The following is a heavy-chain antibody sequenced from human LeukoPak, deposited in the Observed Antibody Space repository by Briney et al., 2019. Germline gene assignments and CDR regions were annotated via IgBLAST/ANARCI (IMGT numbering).Heavy chain of an antibody. J-gene: IGHJ4*02. CDR1: GFSFSTYT. V-gene: IGHV3-64*01. Sequence: GGSLRLSCAASGFSFSTYTMRWVRQAPGKGLEYVSGIASNGGSKHYANSVKGRFTISRDNSKNTVYLQMGSLRAEDMAVYYCAREYCTTNNCYNWGLGYWGQGTLVNVSS. CDR2: IASNGGSK. D-gene: IGHD2-2*02. CDR3: AREYCTTNNCYNWGLGY.